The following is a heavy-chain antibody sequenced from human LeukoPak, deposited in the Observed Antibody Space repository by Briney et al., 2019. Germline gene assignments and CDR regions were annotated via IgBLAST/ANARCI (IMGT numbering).Heavy chain of an antibody. CDR2: INPDSGGT. CDR3: ARSHCTTSSCDTTYFQY. V-gene: IGHV1-2*03. Sequence: GASVSVSSTASGYTLTGYYIQWLPQSPGQGLEWLGWINPDSGGTRYPQRFQGRVTMTRDTSISTAYMDLSRLTSDDTAMYYCARSHCTTSSCDTTYFQYWGQGTQITVSS. J-gene: IGHJ4*02. CDR1: GYTLTGYY. D-gene: IGHD2-2*01.